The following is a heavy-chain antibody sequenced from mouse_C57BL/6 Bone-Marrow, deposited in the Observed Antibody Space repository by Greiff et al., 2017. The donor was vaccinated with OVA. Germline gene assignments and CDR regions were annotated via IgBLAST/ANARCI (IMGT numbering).Heavy chain of an antibody. D-gene: IGHD1-1*01. CDR2: IWRGGST. Sequence: QVQLKQSGPGLVQPSQSLSITCTVSGFSLTSYGVHWVRQSPGKGLEWLGVIWRGGSTDYNAAFMSRLSITKDNSKSQVFFKMNSLQADDTAIYYCATSYYYGSSPYYFDYWGQGTTLTVSS. CDR1: GFSLTSYG. CDR3: ATSYYYGSSPYYFDY. J-gene: IGHJ2*01. V-gene: IGHV2-5*01.